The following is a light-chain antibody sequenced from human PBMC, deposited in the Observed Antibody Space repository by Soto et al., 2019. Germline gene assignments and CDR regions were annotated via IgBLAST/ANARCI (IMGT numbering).Light chain of an antibody. CDR2: EVT. J-gene: IGLJ3*02. CDR1: SSDVGGYNY. V-gene: IGLV2-14*01. Sequence: QSALTQPASVSGSPGQSIAISCTGTSSDVGGYNYVSWYQQHPGKAPKVIIYEVTNRASGVSNRFSGSKSGNTASLTISGLQVEDEADYYCSSFTSIHTWVFGGGTKLTVL. CDR3: SSFTSIHTWV.